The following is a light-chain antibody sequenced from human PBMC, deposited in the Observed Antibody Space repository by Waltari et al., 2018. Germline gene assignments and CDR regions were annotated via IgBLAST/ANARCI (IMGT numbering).Light chain of an antibody. CDR3: SSQSTNNGVI. V-gene: IGLV2-14*03. CDR2: DVN. Sequence: QSALTQPASVSGSPVQSITISCTGSSRDVGGDDSVSWYEDHPGQAPKVIIYDVNKRPSGVSDRFSGSKSGNTASLTISGLQAEDEATFYCSSQSTNNGVIFGGGTKVTVL. CDR1: SRDVGGDDS. J-gene: IGLJ2*01.